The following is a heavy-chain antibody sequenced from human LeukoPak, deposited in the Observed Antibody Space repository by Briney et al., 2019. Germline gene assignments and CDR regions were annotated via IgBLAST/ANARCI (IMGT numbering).Heavy chain of an antibody. J-gene: IGHJ4*02. CDR2: INHSGST. CDR1: GGSFSGYY. CDR3: GSNPWGAGDY. V-gene: IGHV4-34*01. D-gene: IGHD3-16*01. Sequence: PSETLSLTCAVYGGSFSGYYWSWIRQPPGKGLEWIGEINHSGSTNYNPSLKSRVTISVDTPKNQFSLKLSSVTAADTAVYYCGSNPWGAGDYWGPGTLVTVSS.